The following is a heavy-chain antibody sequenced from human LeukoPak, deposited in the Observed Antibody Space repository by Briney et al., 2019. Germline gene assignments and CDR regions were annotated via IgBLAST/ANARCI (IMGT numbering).Heavy chain of an antibody. J-gene: IGHJ4*02. CDR3: ARERPSHHDILTGYYPRSLPYYFAS. CDR1: GGSFGGYY. V-gene: IGHV4-34*01. D-gene: IGHD3-9*01. CDR2: INHRGST. Sequence: PSETLSLTCAVYGGSFGGYYWGWVRQPPGKGLEWVGEINHRGSTNYNRCLKGRVTISGDTSTNQFSLKLGGLTAADTAVYYCARERPSHHDILTGYYPRSLPYYFASWGQGTLVTVSS.